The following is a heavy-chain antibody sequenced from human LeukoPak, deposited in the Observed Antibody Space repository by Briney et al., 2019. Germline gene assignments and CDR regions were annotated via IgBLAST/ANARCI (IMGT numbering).Heavy chain of an antibody. D-gene: IGHD5-24*01. Sequence: GGSLRLSCVASGFTFSDYYMSWIRQAPGKGLEWVSSISSSDNTIYYTDSVKGRFAISRDNAKNSLYLQMKSLRAEDTAVYYCARGFYTYDQWGQGTLVTVSS. J-gene: IGHJ5*02. CDR1: GFTFSDYY. V-gene: IGHV3-11*04. CDR3: ARGFYTYDQ. CDR2: ISSSDNTI.